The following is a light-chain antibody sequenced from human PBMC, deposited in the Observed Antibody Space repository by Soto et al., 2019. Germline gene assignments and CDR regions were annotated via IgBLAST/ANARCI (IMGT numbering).Light chain of an antibody. CDR2: GAS. V-gene: IGKV3-15*01. CDR1: QSVSSN. J-gene: IGKJ2*01. CDR3: QQYNNWPPPYT. Sequence: EILMTQSPATLSVSPGERVNLSCRASQSVSSNLAWYQQRPGQAPRLLISGASTRATGIPARFSGSGSGTDFTLTISSLQSEDFAVYYCQQYNNWPPPYTFGQGTKLEIK.